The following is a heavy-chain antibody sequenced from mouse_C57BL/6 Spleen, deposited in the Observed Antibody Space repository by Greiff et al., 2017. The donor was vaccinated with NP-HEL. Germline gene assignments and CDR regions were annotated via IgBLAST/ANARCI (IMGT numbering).Heavy chain of an antibody. CDR2: IWSGGST. Sequence: VKLMESGPGLVQPSQSLSITCTVSGFSLTSYGVHWVRQSPGKGLEWLGVIWSGGSTDYNAAFISRLSISKDNSKSQVFFQMNSLQADDTAIYYCARNLGLNYYAMDYWGQGTSVTVSS. CDR3: ARNLGLNYYAMDY. V-gene: IGHV2-2*01. J-gene: IGHJ4*01. CDR1: GFSLTSYG. D-gene: IGHD4-1*01.